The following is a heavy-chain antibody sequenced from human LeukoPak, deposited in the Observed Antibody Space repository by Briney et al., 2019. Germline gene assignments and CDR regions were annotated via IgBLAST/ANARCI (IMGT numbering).Heavy chain of an antibody. CDR3: ARATSRINCSSTSCPDDAFDI. V-gene: IGHV1-2*02. CDR1: EYTFTDYF. D-gene: IGHD2-2*01. CDR2: IDPHGGGT. J-gene: IGHJ3*02. Sequence: ASVKVSCKASEYTFTDYFLHWVRQAPGQGLEWMAWIDPHGGGTNYAQKFQGRVAVTRDTSTSTAYMELRSLRSDDTAVYYCARATSRINCSSTSCPDDAFDIWGQGTMVTVSS.